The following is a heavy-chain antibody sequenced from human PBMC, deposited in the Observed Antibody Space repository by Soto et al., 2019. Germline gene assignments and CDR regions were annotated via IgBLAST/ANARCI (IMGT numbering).Heavy chain of an antibody. CDR1: GYTFTSYG. CDR3: ARDQYMITFGGVIAHYYYYGMDV. Sequence: GASVKVSCKASGYTFTSYGISWVRQAPGQGLEWMGWISAYNGNTSYAQKLQGRVTMTTDTSTSTAYMELRSLRSDDTAVYYCARDQYMITFGGVIAHYYYYGMDVWGQGTTVTVSS. J-gene: IGHJ6*02. V-gene: IGHV1-18*01. D-gene: IGHD3-16*02. CDR2: ISAYNGNT.